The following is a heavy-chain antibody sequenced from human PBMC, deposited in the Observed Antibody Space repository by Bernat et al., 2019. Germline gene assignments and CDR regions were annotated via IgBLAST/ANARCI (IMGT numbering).Heavy chain of an antibody. J-gene: IGHJ3*02. V-gene: IGHV4-59*01. CDR2: IYYSGST. Sequence: QVQLQESGPGLVKPSETLSLTCTVSGGSISSYYWSWIRQPPGKGLEWIGYIYYSGSTNYNPSLKTRVTISVDTSKNQFSLKLSSVTAADTAVYYCAGWRLGAGGDAFDIWGQGTMVTVSS. CDR1: GGSISSYY. D-gene: IGHD2-15*01. CDR3: AGWRLGAGGDAFDI.